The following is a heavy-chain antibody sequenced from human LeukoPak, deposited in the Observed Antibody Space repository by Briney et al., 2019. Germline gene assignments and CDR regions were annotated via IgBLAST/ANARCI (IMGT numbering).Heavy chain of an antibody. J-gene: IGHJ4*02. CDR1: GFTFNSYS. CDR3: ARRGIAVAGTDY. CDR2: ISSSSSYI. V-gene: IGHV3-21*01. Sequence: GGSLRLSCAASGFTFNSYSMNWVRQAPGKGLEWVSSISSSSSYIYYADSVKGRFTISRDNAKNSLYLQMNSLRAEDTAVYYCARRGIAVAGTDYWGQGTLVTVSS. D-gene: IGHD6-19*01.